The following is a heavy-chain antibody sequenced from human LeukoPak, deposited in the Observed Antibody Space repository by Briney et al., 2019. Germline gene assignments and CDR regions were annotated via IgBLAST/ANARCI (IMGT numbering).Heavy chain of an antibody. V-gene: IGHV3-23*01. CDR1: GFTFSSYA. Sequence: GGSLRLSCAASGFTFSSYAMSWVRQAPGKGLEWVSAISGSGGSTYYADSVKGRFTISRDNSKKTLYLQMNSLRAEDTAMYFCAKDLVVVGFSAFDVWGQGTMVTVSS. J-gene: IGHJ3*01. CDR3: AKDLVVVGFSAFDV. CDR2: ISGSGGST. D-gene: IGHD3-22*01.